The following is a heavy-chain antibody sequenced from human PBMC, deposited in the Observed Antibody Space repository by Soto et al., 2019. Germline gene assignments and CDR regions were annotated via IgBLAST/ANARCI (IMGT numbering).Heavy chain of an antibody. CDR1: GFILSGYW. CDR2: INGDGSST. Sequence: GGSLRLSCAASGFILSGYWMHWVRQAPGKGLVWVSRINGDGSSTNYADSVKGRLTISRDNAKDTLYLQMNSLRGEDTAVYYCARDFGGVVAHDVFDIWGLGTMVTVSS. V-gene: IGHV3-74*01. CDR3: ARDFGGVVAHDVFDI. J-gene: IGHJ3*02. D-gene: IGHD3-16*01.